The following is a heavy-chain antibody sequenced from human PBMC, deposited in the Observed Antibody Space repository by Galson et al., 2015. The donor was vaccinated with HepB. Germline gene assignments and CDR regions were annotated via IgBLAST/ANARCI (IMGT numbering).Heavy chain of an antibody. CDR2: IFYSGST. V-gene: IGHV4-31*03. CDR3: ATRGLNWSYFDL. CDR1: GGSISSGGYY. D-gene: IGHD1-1*01. Sequence: LVKPTQTLSLTCTVSGGSISSGGYYWSWIRQHPGKGLEWIGYIFYSGSTYYNPSLKSRVTISVDTSKNQFSLKLTSVTAADTAVYYCATRGLNWSYFDLWGRGTLVTVSS. J-gene: IGHJ2*01.